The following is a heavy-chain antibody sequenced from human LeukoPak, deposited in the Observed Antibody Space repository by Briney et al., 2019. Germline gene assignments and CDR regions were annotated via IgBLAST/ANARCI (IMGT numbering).Heavy chain of an antibody. V-gene: IGHV4-59*08. Sequence: PSETLSLTCTVSGGSITGYYWSWIRQPPGKGLEWIGYMYYSGTTDYNPSLKSRVTILADTSNNQFSLKLRYATAADTAVYYCARNQAVASNHGAMDIWGQGTMVIVSA. D-gene: IGHD6-19*01. CDR2: MYYSGTT. CDR1: GGSITGYY. J-gene: IGHJ3*02. CDR3: ARNQAVASNHGAMDI.